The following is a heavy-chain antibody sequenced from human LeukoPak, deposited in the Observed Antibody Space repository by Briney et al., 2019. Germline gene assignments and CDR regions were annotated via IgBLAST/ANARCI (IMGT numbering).Heavy chain of an antibody. Sequence: ASVKVSCKASGCTFTSYGISWVRQAPGQGLEWMGWISAYSGNTNYAQKLQGRVTMTTDTSTSTAYMELRSLRSDDTAVYYCARDRDMIVVVITSDAFDIWGQGTMVTVSS. CDR1: GCTFTSYG. D-gene: IGHD3-22*01. CDR3: ARDRDMIVVVITSDAFDI. CDR2: ISAYSGNT. V-gene: IGHV1-18*01. J-gene: IGHJ3*02.